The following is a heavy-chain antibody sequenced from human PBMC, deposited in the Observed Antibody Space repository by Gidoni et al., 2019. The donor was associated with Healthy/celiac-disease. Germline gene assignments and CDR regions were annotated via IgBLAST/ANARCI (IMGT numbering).Heavy chain of an antibody. Sequence: EVQLVESGGGLVQPGGSLRLSCAASGFTFSSYSMNWVRQPPGQGLEWVAYISSSSSTIYYADAVKGRFTISRDNAKNSLYLQMNSLRAEDTAVYYCAREAAMVTVEFDYWGQGTLVTVSS. J-gene: IGHJ4*02. CDR2: ISSSSSTI. CDR3: AREAAMVTVEFDY. D-gene: IGHD5-18*01. CDR1: GFTFSSYS. V-gene: IGHV3-48*01.